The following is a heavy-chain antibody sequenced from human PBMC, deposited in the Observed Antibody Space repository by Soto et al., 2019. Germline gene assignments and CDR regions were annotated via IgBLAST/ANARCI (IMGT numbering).Heavy chain of an antibody. V-gene: IGHV4-59*01. CDR3: ARIGLYDSDDYYYPDY. CDR2: MYNTGST. CDR1: GGSISGYY. J-gene: IGHJ4*02. D-gene: IGHD3-22*01. Sequence: NPSXTLSLTCTVSGGSISGYYWSCIRQPPLKGLEWIGYMYNTGSTVYNPSFKGRVTISVDTSKNQLSLKLSSVTAADTAVYYCARIGLYDSDDYYYPDYWGQGTLVTVSS.